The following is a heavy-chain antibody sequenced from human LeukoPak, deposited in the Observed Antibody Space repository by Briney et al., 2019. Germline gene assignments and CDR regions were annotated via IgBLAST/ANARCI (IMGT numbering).Heavy chain of an antibody. CDR2: MNPNSGNT. CDR3: ARGTWDFWSGYYSRWFDP. CDR1: GYTFTSYD. J-gene: IGHJ5*02. D-gene: IGHD3-3*01. Sequence: ASVKVSCKASGYTFTSYDINWVRQATGQGLEWMGWMNPNSGNTGYAQKFQGRVTITRNTSISTAYMELSSLRSEDTAVYYCARGTWDFWSGYYSRWFDPWGQGTLVTVSS. V-gene: IGHV1-8*03.